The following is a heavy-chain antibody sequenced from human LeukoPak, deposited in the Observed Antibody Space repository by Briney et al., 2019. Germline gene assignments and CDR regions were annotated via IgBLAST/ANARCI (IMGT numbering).Heavy chain of an antibody. CDR1: GFTFSSYA. Sequence: GGTLRLSCSASGFTFSSYAMHWVRQAPGKGLEYVSAISSNGGSTYYADSVKRRFTISRDNSKNTLYLQMSSLRAEDTAVYYCVKEGAAMVMAFVYWGQGTLVTVSS. D-gene: IGHD5-18*01. V-gene: IGHV3-64D*06. CDR3: VKEGAAMVMAFVY. CDR2: ISSNGGST. J-gene: IGHJ4*02.